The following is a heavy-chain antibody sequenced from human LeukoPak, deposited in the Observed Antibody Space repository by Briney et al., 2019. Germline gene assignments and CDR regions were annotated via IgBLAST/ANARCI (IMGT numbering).Heavy chain of an antibody. CDR2: IRPSGDNT. J-gene: IGHJ5*02. D-gene: IGHD6-19*01. CDR1: GFTFSSYD. V-gene: IGHV3-23*01. CDR3: ARVAGWRWFDP. Sequence: GGSLRLSCAASGFTFSSYDMTWVRQAPGRGLEWVSSIRPSGDNTYYGDSVKGRFTISRDNSKNTVYLHMNNMRVDDTAVYYCARVAGWRWFDPWGQGTLVTVSS.